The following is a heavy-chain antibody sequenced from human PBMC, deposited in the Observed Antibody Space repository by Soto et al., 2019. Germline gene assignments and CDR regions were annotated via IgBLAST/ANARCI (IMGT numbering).Heavy chain of an antibody. CDR1: GGSFSGYY. Sequence: QVQLQQWGAGLLKPSETLSLTCAVYGGSFSGYYWSWIRQPPGKGLEWIGEINHSGSTNYNPSLKSRVTISVDTAKNQFSLKLSSVTAADTAVYYCASGGHTVTPKDWGQGTLVTVSS. CDR3: ASGGHTVTPKD. CDR2: INHSGST. J-gene: IGHJ4*02. V-gene: IGHV4-34*01. D-gene: IGHD4-4*01.